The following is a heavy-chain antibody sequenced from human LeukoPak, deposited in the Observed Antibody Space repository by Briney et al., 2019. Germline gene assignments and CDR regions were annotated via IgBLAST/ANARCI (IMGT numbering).Heavy chain of an antibody. CDR3: ARGRHNSGSYSDAFDI. V-gene: IGHV3-48*03. CDR2: ISSSGSTI. CDR1: GFTFSSYE. Sequence: GGSLRLSCAASGFTFSSYEMNWVRLAPGKGLEWVSYISSSGSTIYYADSVKGRFTTSRDSAKNSLFLQMNSLRAEDTAVYYCARGRHNSGSYSDAFDIWGQGTVATVSS. J-gene: IGHJ3*02. D-gene: IGHD1-26*01.